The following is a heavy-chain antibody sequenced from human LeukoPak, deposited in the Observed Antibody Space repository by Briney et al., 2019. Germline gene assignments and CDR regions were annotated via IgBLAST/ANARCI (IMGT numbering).Heavy chain of an antibody. CDR3: AKYHYYDSSGSSYFDY. Sequence: GGSLRLSCAASGFPFNTYWMTWVRQAPGRGLEWVANIKEDGSEKFYVDSVKGRFTISRDNSKNTLYLQMNSLRAEDTAVYYCAKYHYYDSSGSSYFDYWGQGTLVTVSS. V-gene: IGHV3-7*03. CDR1: GFPFNTYW. CDR2: IKEDGSEK. J-gene: IGHJ4*02. D-gene: IGHD3-22*01.